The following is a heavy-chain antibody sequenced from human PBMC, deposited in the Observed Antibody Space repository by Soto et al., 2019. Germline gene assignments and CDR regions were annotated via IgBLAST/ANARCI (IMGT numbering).Heavy chain of an antibody. CDR1: GVTFSSET. CDR2: IIPLFGTA. V-gene: IGHV1-69*01. CDR3: ATELGENPASPFDS. J-gene: IGHJ4*02. Sequence: QVQLVQSGAEVKKHGSSVKVSCKASGVTFSSETISWVRQAPGQGLEWVGGIIPLFGTANYAQKFQGRVTITADESTSTLYIELSSLRSYDTAVYYCATELGENPASPFDSWGQGTLVTVSS. D-gene: IGHD3-16*01.